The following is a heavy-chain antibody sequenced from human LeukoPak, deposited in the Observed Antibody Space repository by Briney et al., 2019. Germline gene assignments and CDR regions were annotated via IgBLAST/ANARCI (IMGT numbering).Heavy chain of an antibody. CDR1: GFTFDDYA. CDR3: ARGSVGTPPPFDF. CDR2: TSFDGSSQ. Sequence: GGSLRLSCAASGFTFDDYAMHWVRQAPGKGLEWVALTSFDGSSQYYADFVKGRFTISKDNSKNTLYLQMNSLKIEDTAVYYCARGSVGTPPPFDFWGQGTLVTVSS. J-gene: IGHJ4*02. V-gene: IGHV3-30-3*01. D-gene: IGHD2-15*01.